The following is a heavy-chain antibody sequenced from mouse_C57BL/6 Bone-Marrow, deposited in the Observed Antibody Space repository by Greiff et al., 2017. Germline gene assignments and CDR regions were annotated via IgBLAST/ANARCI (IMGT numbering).Heavy chain of an antibody. V-gene: IGHV1-50*01. CDR1: GYTFTSYW. J-gene: IGHJ3*01. Sequence: QVQLQQPGAELVKPGASVKLSCKASGYTFTSYWMQWVKQRPGQGLEWIGEIDPSDSYTNYNQKFKGKATLTVDTSSSTAYMQLSSLTSEDSAVYYCARGVLRRGFAYWDQGTLVTVSA. D-gene: IGHD2-12*01. CDR2: IDPSDSYT. CDR3: ARGVLRRGFAY.